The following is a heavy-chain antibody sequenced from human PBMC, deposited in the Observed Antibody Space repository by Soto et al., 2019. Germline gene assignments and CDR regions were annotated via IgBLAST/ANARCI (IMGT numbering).Heavy chain of an antibody. CDR2: ISGSGGTT. CDR1: GFTLSSYA. Sequence: EVQLLESGGGLVQPGGSLRLSCAASGFTLSSYAMSWVRQAPGKGLEWVSAISGSGGTTYYADSVKGRFTISRDTPKNTLYLQMNSLRAEDTAVYYCAKVERYYYDSSGYYPSPLFWGQGTLVTVSS. D-gene: IGHD3-22*01. J-gene: IGHJ4*02. V-gene: IGHV3-23*01. CDR3: AKVERYYYDSSGYYPSPLF.